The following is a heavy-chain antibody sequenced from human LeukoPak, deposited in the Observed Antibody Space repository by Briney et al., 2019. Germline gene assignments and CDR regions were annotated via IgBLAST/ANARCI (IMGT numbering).Heavy chain of an antibody. CDR3: ARLFDDDSSGYYYPHFDY. Sequence: PGASVKVSCKASGYTFTSYGISWVRQAPGQGLEWMGRIIPILGIANYAQKFQGRVTITADKSTSTAYMELSSLRSEDTAVYYCARLFDDDSSGYYYPHFDYWGQGTLVTVSS. D-gene: IGHD3-22*01. J-gene: IGHJ4*02. CDR1: GYTFTSYG. CDR2: IIPILGIA. V-gene: IGHV1-69*04.